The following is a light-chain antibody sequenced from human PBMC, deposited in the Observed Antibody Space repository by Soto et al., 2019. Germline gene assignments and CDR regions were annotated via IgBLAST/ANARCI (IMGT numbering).Light chain of an antibody. J-gene: IGKJ4*01. CDR1: QSVSNY. Sequence: EIVLTQSPATLSLSPGERATLSCRANQSVSNYLAWYQHKPGQAPRLLIYDASNRATGIPARFSGSGSGTDFTLTISRLEPEDFAVYYCQQYGSSPLTFGGGTKVDIK. CDR2: DAS. CDR3: QQYGSSPLT. V-gene: IGKV3-20*01.